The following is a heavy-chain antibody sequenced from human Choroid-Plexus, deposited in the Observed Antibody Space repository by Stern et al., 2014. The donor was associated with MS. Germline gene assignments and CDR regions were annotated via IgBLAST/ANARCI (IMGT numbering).Heavy chain of an antibody. CDR3: AKDRQYLTYFFDH. J-gene: IGHJ5*02. D-gene: IGHD2/OR15-2a*01. CDR1: GFTFGSCA. CDR2: VSYDGSNN. V-gene: IGHV3-30*18. Sequence: VQLVESGGGVVKPGRPLRLSCVASGFTFGSCAMHWVRQAQGKGLEWVAGVSYDGSNNYYADSVKGRCTISRDNSQNTLYMQMSSLRPEDTAVYYCAKDRQYLTYFFDHWGQGSLVTVSS.